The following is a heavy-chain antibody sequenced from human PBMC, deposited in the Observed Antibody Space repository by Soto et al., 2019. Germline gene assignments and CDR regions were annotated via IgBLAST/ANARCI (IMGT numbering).Heavy chain of an antibody. J-gene: IGHJ6*02. D-gene: IGHD2-2*01. CDR1: GGTFSSYA. V-gene: IGHV1-69*13. CDR2: IIPIFGTA. Sequence: SVKVSCKASGGTFSSYAISWVRQAPGQGLEWMGGIIPIFGTANYAQKFQGRVTITADESTSTAYMELSSLRSEDTAVYYCATTMLVVPAANYYYYGMDVWGQGTTVNVSS. CDR3: ATTMLVVPAANYYYYGMDV.